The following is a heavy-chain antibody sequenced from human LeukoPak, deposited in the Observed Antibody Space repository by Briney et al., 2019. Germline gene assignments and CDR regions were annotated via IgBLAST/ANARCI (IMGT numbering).Heavy chain of an antibody. CDR1: GGSISSYY. J-gene: IGHJ4*02. CDR2: IYYSGST. D-gene: IGHD2-8*01. V-gene: IGHV4-59*01. Sequence: PSETLSLTCTVSGGSISSYYWSWIRQPPGKGLEWIGYIYYSGSTNYNPSLESRVTISVDTSKNQFSLKLSSVTAADTAVYYCARGSPLMVSYWGQGTLVTVSS. CDR3: ARGSPLMVSY.